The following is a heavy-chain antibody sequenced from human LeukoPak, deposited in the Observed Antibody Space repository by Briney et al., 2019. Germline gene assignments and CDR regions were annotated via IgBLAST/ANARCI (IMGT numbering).Heavy chain of an antibody. CDR2: IWYDGSNK. CDR1: GFTFSSYG. D-gene: IGHD2-2*01. CDR3: ARDFKVIDIVVVPAAPYYYYYGMDV. V-gene: IGHV3-33*01. J-gene: IGHJ6*02. Sequence: GRSLRLSCAASGFTFSSYGMHWVRQAPGKGLEWVAVIWYDGSNKYYADSVKGRFTISRDNSKNTLYLQMNSLRAEDTAVYYCARDFKVIDIVVVPAAPYYYYYGMDVWGQGTTVTVS.